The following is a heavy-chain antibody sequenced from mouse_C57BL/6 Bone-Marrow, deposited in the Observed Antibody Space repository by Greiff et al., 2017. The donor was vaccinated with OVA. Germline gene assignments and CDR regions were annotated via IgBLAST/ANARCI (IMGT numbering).Heavy chain of an antibody. V-gene: IGHV1-81*01. CDR3: ARRNGSSYCYAMDY. J-gene: IGHJ4*01. CDR1: GYTFTGYG. Sequence: VQLLQSGAELARPGASVKLSCKASGYTFTGYGIRWVKQRTGQGLEWIGEIYPRSGNTYYNEKFKGKATLTADKSSSTAYMELRSLTSEDSAVYFGARRNGSSYCYAMDYWGQGTSVTVSS. CDR2: IYPRSGNT. D-gene: IGHD1-1*01.